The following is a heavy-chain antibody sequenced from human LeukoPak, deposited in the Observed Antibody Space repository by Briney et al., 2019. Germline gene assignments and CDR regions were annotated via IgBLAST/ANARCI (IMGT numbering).Heavy chain of an antibody. CDR2: IKQDGSEK. Sequence: GGSLRLSCAASGFTFSSYAMHWIRQAPGKGLEWVANIKQDGSEKYYVDSVKGRFTISRDNAKNSLYLQMNSLRAEDTAVYYCARYPSSSWPYGMDVWGQGTTVTVSS. CDR1: GFTFSSYA. J-gene: IGHJ6*02. D-gene: IGHD6-13*01. CDR3: ARYPSSSWPYGMDV. V-gene: IGHV3-7*01.